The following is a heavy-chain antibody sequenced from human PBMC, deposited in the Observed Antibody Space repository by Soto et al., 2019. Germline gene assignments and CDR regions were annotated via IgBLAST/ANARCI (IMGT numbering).Heavy chain of an antibody. CDR1: GGSISSGGYY. J-gene: IGHJ6*03. V-gene: IGHV4-31*03. CDR2: IYYSGST. D-gene: IGHD3-3*01. Sequence: PSETLSLTCTVSGGSISSGGYYWSWIRQHPGKGLEWIGYIYYSGSTYYNPSLKSRVTISVDTSKNQFSLKLSSVTAADTAVYYCARDLGERGDFWSGYYGDYYYYYLDVWGKGTTVTVSS. CDR3: ARDLGERGDFWSGYYGDYYYYYLDV.